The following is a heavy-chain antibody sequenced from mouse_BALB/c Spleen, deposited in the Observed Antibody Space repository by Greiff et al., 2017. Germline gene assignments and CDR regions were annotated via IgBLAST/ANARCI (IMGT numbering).Heavy chain of an antibody. Sequence: EVKVVESGGGLVKPGGSLKLSCAASGFAFSSYDMSWVRQTPEKRLEWVAYISSGGGSTYYPDTVKGRFTISRDNAKNTLYLQMSSLKSEDTAMYYCARHGSLGRWYFDVWGAGTTVTVSS. J-gene: IGHJ1*01. CDR1: GFAFSSYD. CDR2: ISSGGGST. V-gene: IGHV5-12-1*01. D-gene: IGHD4-1*01. CDR3: ARHGSLGRWYFDV.